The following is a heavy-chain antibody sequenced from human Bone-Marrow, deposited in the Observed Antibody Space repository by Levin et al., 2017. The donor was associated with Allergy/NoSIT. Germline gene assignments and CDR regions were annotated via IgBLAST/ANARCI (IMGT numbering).Heavy chain of an antibody. V-gene: IGHV3-21*01. CDR1: GFTFSTYT. D-gene: IGHD5-12*01. CDR3: ARGIEYSGLP. CDR2: ITSSSSYI. Sequence: KSGESLKISCAASGFTFSTYTMNWVRQAPGKGLDWVSSITSSSSYIYYADSVKGRFTISRDNAKNSLYLQMNSLRVEDTAVYYCARGIEYSGLPWGQGALVTVSS. J-gene: IGHJ5*02.